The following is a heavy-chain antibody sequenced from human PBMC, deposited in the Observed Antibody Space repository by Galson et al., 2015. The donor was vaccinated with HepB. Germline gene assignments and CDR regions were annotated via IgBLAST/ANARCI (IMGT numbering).Heavy chain of an antibody. J-gene: IGHJ6*02. V-gene: IGHV3-30*02. CDR2: IRYDGSNK. CDR3: AKDTDQYYYYGMDV. Sequence: SLRLSCAASGFTFSTYGMDWVRQAPGKGLEWVALIRYDGSNKYYGDSVKGRFTISRDNSKNTLYLQMYSLRAEDTAVYYCAKDTDQYYYYGMDVWGQGTTVTVSS. D-gene: IGHD2/OR15-2a*01. CDR1: GFTFSTYG.